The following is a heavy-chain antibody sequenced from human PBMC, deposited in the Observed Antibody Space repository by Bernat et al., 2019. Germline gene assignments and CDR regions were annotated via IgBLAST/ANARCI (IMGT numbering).Heavy chain of an antibody. CDR1: GFTFCSYA. D-gene: IGHD6-13*01. V-gene: IGHV3-30*01. Sequence: QVQLVESGGGVVQPGRSLRLSCAASGFTFCSYAMHCVRQAPGKGLEWVAVISYDGSKKYYADSGKGRFTISRDNAKTTLYLQMTSLRAEDTAVYYCARGAAAALGYWGQGTLVTVSS. J-gene: IGHJ4*02. CDR3: ARGAAAALGY. CDR2: ISYDGSKK.